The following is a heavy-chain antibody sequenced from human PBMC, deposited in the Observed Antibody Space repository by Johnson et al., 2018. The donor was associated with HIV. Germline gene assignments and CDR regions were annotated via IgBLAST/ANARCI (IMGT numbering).Heavy chain of an antibody. Sequence: EVQLVESGGGLVQPGGSLRLSCAASGLTFRSYVMTWVRQAPGTGLEWVSSISHYGGDTWYADSVEGRFTISRDNAKNALFLHMNSLRVEDTAVYYCARGNLYYSTDAFDIWGQGTMVTVSS. CDR1: GLTFRSYV. V-gene: IGHV3-48*03. CDR2: ISHYGGDT. J-gene: IGHJ3*02. CDR3: ARGNLYYSTDAFDI. D-gene: IGHD3-10*01.